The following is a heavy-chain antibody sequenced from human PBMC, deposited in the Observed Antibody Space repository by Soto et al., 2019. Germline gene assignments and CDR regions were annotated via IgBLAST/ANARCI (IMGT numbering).Heavy chain of an antibody. Sequence: QVQLVQSGAEVKKPGSSVKVSYKASGGTFSNYAISWVRQAPGQGLEWMGGIIPIFGTPNYAQKFQGRVTITADKSTSTAYMEVRNLRSDDTAVYYCARGWETVGSTTPFAYWGQGTLVTVSS. CDR3: ARGWETVGSTTPFAY. CDR2: IIPIFGTP. CDR1: GGTFSNYA. D-gene: IGHD1-26*01. V-gene: IGHV1-69*06. J-gene: IGHJ4*02.